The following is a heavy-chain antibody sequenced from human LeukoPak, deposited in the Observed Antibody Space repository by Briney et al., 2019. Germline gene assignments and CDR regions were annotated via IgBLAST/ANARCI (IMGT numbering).Heavy chain of an antibody. CDR3: ARHPDAMVNSPFGY. V-gene: IGHV3-7*01. CDR1: GFTFSSYW. CDR2: IKQDGSEK. Sequence: GGSLRLSCAASGFTFSSYWMSWVRQAPGKGLEWVANIKQDGSEKYYVDSVKGRFTISRDNAKNSLYLQMNSLRAEDTAVYYCARHPDAMVNSPFGYWGQGTLVTVSS. D-gene: IGHD5-18*01. J-gene: IGHJ4*02.